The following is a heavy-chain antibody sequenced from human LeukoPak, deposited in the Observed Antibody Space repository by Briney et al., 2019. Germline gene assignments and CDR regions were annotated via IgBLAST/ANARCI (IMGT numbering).Heavy chain of an antibody. CDR1: GFTFSDSS. CDR2: ISSSGSYI. Sequence: GGSLRPSCAASGFTFSDSSMNWVRQAPGKGLEWVSSISSSGSYIYYADSLKGRFTISRDNARNSLYLQMNSLRGEDTAVYYCARESEHSVSQVDFDLWGQGTMVTVSS. D-gene: IGHD2-15*01. CDR3: ARESEHSVSQVDFDL. J-gene: IGHJ3*01. V-gene: IGHV3-21*01.